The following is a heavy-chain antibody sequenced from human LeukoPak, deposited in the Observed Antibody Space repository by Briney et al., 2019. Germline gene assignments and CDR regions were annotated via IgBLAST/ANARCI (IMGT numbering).Heavy chain of an antibody. V-gene: IGHV4-59*08. CDR3: ARHYGKYYDSWSGYYTGSYWYFDL. CDR1: GGSISSYY. Sequence: SETLSLTCTVSGGSISSYYWSWIRQPPGKGLEWIGYIYYSGSTNYNPSLKSRVTISVDTSKNQFSLKLSSVTAADTAVYYCARHYGKYYDSWSGYYTGSYWYFDLRGRGTLVTVSS. CDR2: IYYSGST. D-gene: IGHD3-3*01. J-gene: IGHJ2*01.